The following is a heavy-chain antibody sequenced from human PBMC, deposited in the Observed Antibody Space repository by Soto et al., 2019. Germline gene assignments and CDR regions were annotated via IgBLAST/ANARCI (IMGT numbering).Heavy chain of an antibody. Sequence: QVQLQESGPGLVKPSGTLSLTCAVSGGSISSSNWWSWVRQPPGKGLEWIGEIYHSGSTNYNPSLKSRVTISVDTSRNQFSLNLSSVTAADTAVYYCARDMYYDFWSGDRTSFDPWGQGTLVTVSS. D-gene: IGHD3-3*01. CDR3: ARDMYYDFWSGDRTSFDP. J-gene: IGHJ5*02. CDR2: IYHSGST. CDR1: GGSISSSNW. V-gene: IGHV4-4*02.